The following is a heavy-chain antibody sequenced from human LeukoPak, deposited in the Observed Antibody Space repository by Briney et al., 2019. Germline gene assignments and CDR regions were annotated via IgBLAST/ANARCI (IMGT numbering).Heavy chain of an antibody. CDR1: GYTLTELS. D-gene: IGHD6-19*01. J-gene: IGHJ6*02. Sequence: ASVKVSCKASGYTLTELSMHWVRQAPGKGLEWMGGFDPEDGETIYAQKFQGRVTMTEDTSTDTAYMELSSLRSEDTAVYYCATDRKDSSGWLSYGMDVWGQGTTVTVSS. CDR2: FDPEDGET. CDR3: ATDRKDSSGWLSYGMDV. V-gene: IGHV1-24*01.